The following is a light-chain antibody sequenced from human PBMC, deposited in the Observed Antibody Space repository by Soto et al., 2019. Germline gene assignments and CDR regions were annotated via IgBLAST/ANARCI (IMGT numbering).Light chain of an antibody. CDR1: QSLLYSSNNKNY. CDR3: QQYYSTPHT. V-gene: IGKV4-1*01. CDR2: WAS. J-gene: IGKJ2*01. Sequence: DIVMTQSPDSLAVSLGERATINCKSSQSLLYSSNNKNYLTWYQQRPGQPPKLLIYWASTRESGVPDRFSGSGSGTDFTLTISSLQAEDLAIYYCQQYYSTPHTFGQGTKLEIK.